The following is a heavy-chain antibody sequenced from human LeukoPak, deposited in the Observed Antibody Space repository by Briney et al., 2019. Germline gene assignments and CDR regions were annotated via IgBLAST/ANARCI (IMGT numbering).Heavy chain of an antibody. D-gene: IGHD2-2*01. J-gene: IGHJ5*02. CDR2: IKQDGSEK. CDR3: ARDDCSSISCYHNWFDP. Sequence: GGSLRLSCAASGFTFSSYAMSWVRQAPGKGLEWVANIKQDGSEKYYVDSVKGRFTISRDNAKNSLYLQMNSLRAEDTAVYYCARDDCSSISCYHNWFDPWGQGTLVTVSS. CDR1: GFTFSSYA. V-gene: IGHV3-7*01.